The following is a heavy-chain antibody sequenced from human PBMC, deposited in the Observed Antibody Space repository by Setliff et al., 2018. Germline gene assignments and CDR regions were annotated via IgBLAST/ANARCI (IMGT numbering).Heavy chain of an antibody. CDR2: INNYSFKT. V-gene: IGHV1-18*01. Sequence: ASVKVSCKASGYSFRNFGITWVRQAPGQGLEWMGWINNYSFKTNSPQKFLDRLTMTTDTSTSTAYMELGSLTTDDTAVYYCARVESMVRGKNILRHFDYWGQGIQVTVSS. CDR3: ARVESMVRGKNILRHFDY. D-gene: IGHD3-10*01. J-gene: IGHJ4*02. CDR1: GYSFRNFG.